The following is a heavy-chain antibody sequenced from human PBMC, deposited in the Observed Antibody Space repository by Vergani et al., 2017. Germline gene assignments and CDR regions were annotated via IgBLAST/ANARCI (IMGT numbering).Heavy chain of an antibody. Sequence: QVQLHESGPGLVKPSETLSLTCSVSGYSISRGYFWRWFRQPPGKGLEWIGNIFHTGLTYRNPSLRSRVAISVDTSRNQFSLKLRSVTAADTAAYFRARGGLPDAFDIWGQGTLVTVSS. CDR2: IFHTGLT. J-gene: IGHJ3*02. V-gene: IGHV4-38-2*02. CDR1: GYSISRGYF. CDR3: ARGGLPDAFDI. D-gene: IGHD3-10*01.